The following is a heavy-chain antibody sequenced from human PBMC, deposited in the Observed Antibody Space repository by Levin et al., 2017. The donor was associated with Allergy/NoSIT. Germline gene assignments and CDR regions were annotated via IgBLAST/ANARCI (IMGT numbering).Heavy chain of an antibody. J-gene: IGHJ4*02. CDR3: TRPQGDSSASGIDY. V-gene: IGHV3-73*01. D-gene: IGHD3-22*01. CDR1: GFSFSGSA. CDR2: IRSKANNYAT. Sequence: GGSLRLSCAASGFSFSGSAIHWVRQASGKGLEWVGRIRSKANNYATSYAASVKGRFTISRDDSKNTAYLQMNSLKTEDTAVYYCTRPQGDSSASGIDYWGQGTLVTVSS.